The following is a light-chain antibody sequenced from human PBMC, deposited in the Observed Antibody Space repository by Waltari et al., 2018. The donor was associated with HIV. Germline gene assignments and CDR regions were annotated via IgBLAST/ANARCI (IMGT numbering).Light chain of an antibody. CDR2: AAS. Sequence: DIQMTQSPSSLSASVGDRVTITCRASQGISNSLAWYQQKPGKAPNFLLYAASRLESGVPSRFSGSGSGTDYTLTISSLQPEDFGTYYCQQYYSIPQTFGQGTKVEIK. CDR1: QGISNS. J-gene: IGKJ1*01. V-gene: IGKV1-NL1*01. CDR3: QQYYSIPQT.